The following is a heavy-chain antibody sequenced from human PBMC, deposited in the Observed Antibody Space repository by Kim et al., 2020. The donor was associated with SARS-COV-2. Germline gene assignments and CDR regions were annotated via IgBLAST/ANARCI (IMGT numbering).Heavy chain of an antibody. CDR2: GET. Sequence: GETYYPESVRGRFTISRDNAKDSLYRDMKSLRAEDTAVYYCVRETPQGMDVWGQGTTVTVSS. J-gene: IGHJ6*02. D-gene: IGHD2-15*01. CDR3: VRETPQGMDV. V-gene: IGHV3-13*01.